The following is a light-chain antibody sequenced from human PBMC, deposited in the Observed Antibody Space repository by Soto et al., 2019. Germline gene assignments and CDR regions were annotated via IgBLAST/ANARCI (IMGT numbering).Light chain of an antibody. CDR2: EVS. CDR1: SSDVGGYNY. Sequence: QSAVTQHASVSGCPGQSITISCTGTSSDVGGYNYVSWYQLHPGKAPKLMVYEVSNRPSGVSNRFSGSKSGNTASLTISGLQAEDEADYYCSSYTSSTAYVFGTGSKVTAL. V-gene: IGLV2-14*01. J-gene: IGLJ1*01. CDR3: SSYTSSTAYV.